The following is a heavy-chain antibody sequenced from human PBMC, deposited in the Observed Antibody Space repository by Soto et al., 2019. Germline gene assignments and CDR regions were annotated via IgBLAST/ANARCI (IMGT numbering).Heavy chain of an antibody. V-gene: IGHV3-9*01. CDR1: GFTFDDYA. Sequence: EMQLVESGGGLVQPGRSRRLSCAASGFTFDDYAMHWVRQVPGKGLEWVSGISWKSGNINYADSVKGRFTASRDNAKYPLYPQMNSPRPGDTAVYYCVKAQTSGSRYAVDYWGQGILVTVSS. J-gene: IGHJ4*02. D-gene: IGHD6-19*01. CDR3: VKAQTSGSRYAVDY. CDR2: ISWKSGNI.